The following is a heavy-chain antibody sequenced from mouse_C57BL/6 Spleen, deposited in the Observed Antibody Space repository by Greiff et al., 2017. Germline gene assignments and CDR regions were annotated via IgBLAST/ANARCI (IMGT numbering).Heavy chain of an antibody. CDR2: ISDGGSYT. D-gene: IGHD2-4*01. CDR3: ARDALSYDRWYFDV. J-gene: IGHJ1*03. V-gene: IGHV5-4*01. CDR1: GFTFSSYA. Sequence: EVQRVESGGGLVKPGGSLKLSCAASGFTFSSYAMSWVRQTPEKRLEWVATISDGGSYTYYPDNVKGRFTISRDNAKNNLYLQMSHLKSEDTAMYYCARDALSYDRWYFDVWGTGTTVTVSS.